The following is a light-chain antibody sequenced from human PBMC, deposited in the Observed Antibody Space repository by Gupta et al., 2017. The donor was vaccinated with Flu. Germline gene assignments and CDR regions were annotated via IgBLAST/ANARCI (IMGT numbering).Light chain of an antibody. Sequence: DVVMTQSPLSLPVALGQPASISCRSSQSLVYSDGNTFLHWLQQRPGHSPRLIIYLVSHRDSGVPDRFSGSGSGTYFTLKSSRVEAEDVVFYCCKQVANWPWTFGQGTKVEIK. CDR3: KQVANWPWT. V-gene: IGKV2-30*01. J-gene: IGKJ1*01. CDR1: QSLVYSDGNTF. CDR2: LVS.